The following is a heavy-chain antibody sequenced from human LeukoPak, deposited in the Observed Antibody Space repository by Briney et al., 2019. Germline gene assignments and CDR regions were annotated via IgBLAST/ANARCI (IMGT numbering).Heavy chain of an antibody. D-gene: IGHD3-9*01. J-gene: IGHJ4*02. CDR1: GGSISSGGYY. V-gene: IGHV4-31*03. CDR2: MYYSGST. Sequence: SETLSLTCTVSGGSISSGGYYWSWISQHPGTGLEWIGYMYYSGSTYYNPSLASRVTISVDTSKNQFSLKLSSVTAADTAVYYCAREHVDILTGYYSGYFDYWGQGTLVTVSS. CDR3: AREHVDILTGYYSGYFDY.